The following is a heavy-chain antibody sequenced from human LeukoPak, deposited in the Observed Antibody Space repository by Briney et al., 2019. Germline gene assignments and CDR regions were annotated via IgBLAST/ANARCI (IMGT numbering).Heavy chain of an antibody. CDR3: ARDLHYYVAMDV. V-gene: IGHV3-7*05. CDR1: GFTFSSYW. CDR2: IKQDGSEK. Sequence: GGSLRLSCTASGFTFSSYWMNWVRQAPGKGLEWVANIKQDGSEKYYVDSVKGRFTISRDNSKSMLFLQLNSLRAEDTALYYCARDLHYYVAMDVGGQGTTVTVSS. J-gene: IGHJ6*02. D-gene: IGHD3-10*02.